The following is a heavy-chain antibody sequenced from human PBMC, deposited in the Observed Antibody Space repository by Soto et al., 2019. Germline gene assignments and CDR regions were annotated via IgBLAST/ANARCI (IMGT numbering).Heavy chain of an antibody. CDR2: ISGDSSHT. D-gene: IGHD1-26*01. Sequence: QVQLVQSGGGLVKPGGSLRLSCAASGFTFSDYYMSWVRQAPGKGLEWVSYISGDSSHTNYADSVKGRFTISRDNAKNTLYLQGNSLRVEDTAVYYCARLGSLEFWGQGTLVTVSS. CDR3: ARLGSLEF. CDR1: GFTFSDYY. V-gene: IGHV3-11*05. J-gene: IGHJ4*02.